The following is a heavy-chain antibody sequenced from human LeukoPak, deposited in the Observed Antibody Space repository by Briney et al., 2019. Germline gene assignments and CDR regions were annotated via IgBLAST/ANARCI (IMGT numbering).Heavy chain of an antibody. CDR1: GFTFSSYS. CDR3: ARSLIAAAFVFDY. J-gene: IGHJ4*02. V-gene: IGHV3-21*01. Sequence: GGSLRLSCAASGFTFSSYSMNWVRQAPGKGLEWVSSISSSSSYIYYADSVKGRFTISRDNAKNSLYLQMNSLRAEDTAVYYCARSLIAAAFVFDYWGQGTLVTVSS. D-gene: IGHD6-13*01. CDR2: ISSSSSYI.